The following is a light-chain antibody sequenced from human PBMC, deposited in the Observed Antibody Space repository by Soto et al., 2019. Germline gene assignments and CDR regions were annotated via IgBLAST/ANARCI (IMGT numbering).Light chain of an antibody. CDR2: DAS. Sequence: EIVLTQSPDTLSLSPGERATLSCRASPSVRCSLAWYQQNPGQAPRLLIYDASNRATGIPARFSGSGSGTDFTLTISSLEPEDFAVYYCQQRSNWPPEVTFGPGTKVDIK. CDR3: QQRSNWPPEVT. CDR1: PSVRCS. V-gene: IGKV3-11*01. J-gene: IGKJ3*01.